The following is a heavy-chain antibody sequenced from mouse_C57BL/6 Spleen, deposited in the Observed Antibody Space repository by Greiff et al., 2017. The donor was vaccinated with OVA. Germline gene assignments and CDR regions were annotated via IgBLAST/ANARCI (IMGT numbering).Heavy chain of an antibody. CDR1: GYTFTDYY. J-gene: IGHJ3*01. CDR2: INPNNGGT. CDR3: ARNYGSSAGFAY. V-gene: IGHV1-26*01. Sequence: VQLQQSGPELVKPGASVKISCKASGYTFTDYYMNWVKQSPGKSLEWIGDINPNNGGTSYNQKFKGKATLTVDKSSSTAYMELRSLTSEDSAVYYCARNYGSSAGFAYWGQGTMVTVSA. D-gene: IGHD1-1*01.